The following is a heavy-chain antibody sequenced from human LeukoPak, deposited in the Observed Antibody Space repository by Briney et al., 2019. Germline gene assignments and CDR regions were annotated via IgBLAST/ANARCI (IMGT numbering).Heavy chain of an antibody. V-gene: IGHV3-7*01. CDR2: IKEDESEK. D-gene: IGHD2-8*01. CDR3: ARGVYAYDY. CDR1: GFTFSSYW. Sequence: GSLSLSFVASGFTFSSYWMSWVRPAPGKGLEWVAKIKEDESEKYYVDSVKGRFTISRDNAKNSVYLQMNSLRAEDTALYYCARGVYAYDYWGQGALVTVSS. J-gene: IGHJ4*02.